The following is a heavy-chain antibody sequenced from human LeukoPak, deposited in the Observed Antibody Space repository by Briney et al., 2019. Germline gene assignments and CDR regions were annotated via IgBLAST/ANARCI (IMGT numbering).Heavy chain of an antibody. J-gene: IGHJ4*02. CDR1: GFTFSSYG. CDR2: ISSSSSYI. D-gene: IGHD3-22*01. CDR3: ARAVPSTYYYDSSGYPDY. Sequence: GRSLRLSCAASGFTFSSYGMNWVRQAPGKGLEWVSSISSSSSYIYYADSVKGRFTISRDNAKNSLYLQMNSLRAEDTAVYYCARAVPSTYYYDSSGYPDYWGREPWSPSPQ. V-gene: IGHV3-21*01.